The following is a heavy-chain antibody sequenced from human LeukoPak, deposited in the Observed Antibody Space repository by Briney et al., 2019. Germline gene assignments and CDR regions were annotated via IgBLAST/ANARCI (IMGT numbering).Heavy chain of an antibody. V-gene: IGHV3-30-3*01. CDR2: ISYDGSNK. CDR1: GFTFSSYA. J-gene: IGHJ4*02. Sequence: PGGFLRLSCAASGFTFSSYAMHWVRQAPGKGLEWVAVISYDGSNKYYADSVKGRFTISRDNSKNTLYLQMNSLRAEDTAVYYCARDWYYYDSSGYFDYWGQGTLVTVSS. CDR3: ARDWYYYDSSGYFDY. D-gene: IGHD3-22*01.